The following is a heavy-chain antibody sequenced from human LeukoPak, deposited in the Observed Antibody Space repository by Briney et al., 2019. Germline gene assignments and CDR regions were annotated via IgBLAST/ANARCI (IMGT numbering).Heavy chain of an antibody. V-gene: IGHV4-59*01. Sequence: SETLSLTCTVSGGSISSYYWSWIRQPPGKGLEWIGFIYCSGSTNYNPSLKSRVTISVDTSKNQFSLKLSSVTAADTAVYYCARVGSSGWYALYYFDYRGQGTLVTVSS. CDR1: GGSISSYY. J-gene: IGHJ4*02. CDR3: ARVGSSGWYALYYFDY. D-gene: IGHD6-19*01. CDR2: IYCSGST.